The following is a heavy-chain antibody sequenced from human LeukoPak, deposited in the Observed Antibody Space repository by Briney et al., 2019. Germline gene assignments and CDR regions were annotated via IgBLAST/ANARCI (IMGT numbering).Heavy chain of an antibody. D-gene: IGHD2-15*01. Sequence: PSQTLSLTCTVSGGSISSGGYYWSWIRQPPGKGLEWIGYIYHSGTTYYNPSLKSRLTISVDTSENQFSLKLSSVTAADTAVYYCARSPPDGDIVSVFDYWGQGTLVTVSS. J-gene: IGHJ4*02. CDR2: IYHSGTT. V-gene: IGHV4-30-2*01. CDR1: GGSISSGGYY. CDR3: ARSPPDGDIVSVFDY.